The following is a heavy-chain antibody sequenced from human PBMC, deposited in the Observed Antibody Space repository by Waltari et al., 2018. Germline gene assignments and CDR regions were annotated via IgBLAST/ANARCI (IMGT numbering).Heavy chain of an antibody. CDR3: ASPGEYSSSYYYGMDV. V-gene: IGHV5-51*01. J-gene: IGHJ6*02. CDR2: IYPGDSDT. Sequence: EVQLVQSGAEVKKPGESLKISCKGSGYSFTSYWIGWVRQMPGKGLEGMGVIYPGDSDTRYSPSFQGQVTIAADKSISTAYLQWSSLKASDTAMYYCASPGEYSSSYYYGMDVWGQGTTVTVSS. CDR1: GYSFTSYW. D-gene: IGHD6-6*01.